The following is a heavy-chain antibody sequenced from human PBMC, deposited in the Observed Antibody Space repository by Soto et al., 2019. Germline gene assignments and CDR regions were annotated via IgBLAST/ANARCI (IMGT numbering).Heavy chain of an antibody. V-gene: IGHV2-26*01. D-gene: IGHD5-18*01. Sequence: QVTLKESGPVLVKPTETLTLTCTVSGFSLSNARMGVSWIRQPPGKALEWLAHIFSNDEKSYSTSLKSRLTISKDTSKSQVVLTMTNMDPVDTATYYCARIPPRIQLWFSGPYDAFDIWGQGTMVTVSS. CDR3: ARIPPRIQLWFSGPYDAFDI. CDR1: GFSLSNARMG. CDR2: IFSNDEK. J-gene: IGHJ3*02.